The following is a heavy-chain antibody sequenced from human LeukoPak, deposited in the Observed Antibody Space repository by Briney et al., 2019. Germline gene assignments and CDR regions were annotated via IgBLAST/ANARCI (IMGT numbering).Heavy chain of an antibody. CDR1: GASISSYY. Sequence: PSETLSLTCTVSGASISSYYYNWIRQTAGGGLEWIGRLYISGSTDYNPSLKSRVTISVDTSMNQFYLKMNSVTAADTAVYFCARDLSGSPYFDFWGPGVLVTVSS. V-gene: IGHV4-4*07. J-gene: IGHJ4*02. D-gene: IGHD3-10*01. CDR3: ARDLSGSPYFDF. CDR2: LYISGST.